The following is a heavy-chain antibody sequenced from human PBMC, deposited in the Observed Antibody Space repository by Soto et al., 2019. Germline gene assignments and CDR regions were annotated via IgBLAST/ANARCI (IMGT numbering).Heavy chain of an antibody. D-gene: IGHD2-2*01. J-gene: IGHJ4*02. CDR2: FDPEDGET. CDR3: ATHRQIVVVPAAILFDY. CDR1: GYTLTELS. Sequence: VKVSCKVSGYTLTELSMHWVRQAPGKGLEWMGGFDPEDGETIYAQKFQGRVTMTEDTSTDTAYMELSSLRSEDTAVYYCATHRQIVVVPAAILFDYWGQGTLVTVSS. V-gene: IGHV1-24*01.